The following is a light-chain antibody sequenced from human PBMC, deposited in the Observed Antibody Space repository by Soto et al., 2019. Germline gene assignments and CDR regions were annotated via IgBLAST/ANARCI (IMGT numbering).Light chain of an antibody. Sequence: QSALTQPASVSGSPGQSITISCSGTSSDIGSYNLVSWYQQYPGKAPKLIIYEGSRRPSGYSNRFSGSKSVNTASLTISGLQAEDEADYHCCSSVGSRIWVFGGGTKLTVL. CDR1: SSDIGSYNL. V-gene: IGLV2-23*01. J-gene: IGLJ3*02. CDR3: CSSVGSRIWV. CDR2: EGS.